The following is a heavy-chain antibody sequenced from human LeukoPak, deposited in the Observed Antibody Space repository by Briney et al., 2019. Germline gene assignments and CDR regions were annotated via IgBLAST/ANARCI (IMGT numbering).Heavy chain of an antibody. J-gene: IGHJ5*02. D-gene: IGHD3-9*01. Sequence: PGGSLRLSCAASGFTFSDYYMSWIRQPPGKGLEWIGEINHSGSTNYNPSLKSRVTISVDTSKNQFSLKLSSVTAADTAVYYCARHYDRGGLRYFDWLRRGAGGWFDPWGQGTLVTVSS. CDR2: INHSGST. V-gene: IGHV4-34*01. CDR1: GFTFSDYY. CDR3: ARHYDRGGLRYFDWLRRGAGGWFDP.